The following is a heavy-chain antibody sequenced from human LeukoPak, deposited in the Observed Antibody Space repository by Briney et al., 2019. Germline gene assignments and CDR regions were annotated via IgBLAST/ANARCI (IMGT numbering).Heavy chain of an antibody. D-gene: IGHD1-26*01. Sequence: GGSLRLSCAASGFSVSSTYMSWVRQAPGKGLEWVSLMYSHGLTSYGDSVRGRFTISRDTSKNTLHLQMNSLRAEDTAIYYCVRDIGSYPPEKWGQGTLVTVSP. V-gene: IGHV3-53*01. CDR2: MYSHGLT. CDR1: GFSVSSTY. CDR3: VRDIGSYPPEK. J-gene: IGHJ4*02.